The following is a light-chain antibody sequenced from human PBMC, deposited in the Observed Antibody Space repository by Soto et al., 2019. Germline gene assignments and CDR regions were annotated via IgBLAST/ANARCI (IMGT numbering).Light chain of an antibody. CDR2: EGS. CDR3: CSYAGSSTGV. Sequence: QSALTQPASVSGSPGQSITISCTGTSSDVGSYNLVSWYQQHPGKAPKLRIYEGSKRPSGVSNRFAGSKSGNTASVPISWLQAEYEADYYCCSYAGSSTGVFGGGTKLTVL. J-gene: IGLJ3*02. CDR1: SSDVGSYNL. V-gene: IGLV2-23*01.